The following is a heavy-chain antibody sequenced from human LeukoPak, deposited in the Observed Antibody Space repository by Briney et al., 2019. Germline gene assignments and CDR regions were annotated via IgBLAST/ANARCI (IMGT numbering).Heavy chain of an antibody. J-gene: IGHJ4*02. D-gene: IGHD5-24*01. V-gene: IGHV3-21*01. CDR1: GFTFSSYS. CDR3: ARDSYSERWPQFRYYFDY. Sequence: PGGSLRLSCAASGFTFSSYSMNWVRQAPGKGLEWVSSISSSSSYIYYADSVKGRFTISRDNAKNSLYLQMNSLRAEDTAVYYCARDSYSERWPQFRYYFDYWGQGTLVTVSS. CDR2: ISSSSSYI.